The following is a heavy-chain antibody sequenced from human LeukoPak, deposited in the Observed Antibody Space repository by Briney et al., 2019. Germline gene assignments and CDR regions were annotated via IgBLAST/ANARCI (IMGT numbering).Heavy chain of an antibody. V-gene: IGHV3-7*01. D-gene: IGHD5-12*01. CDR2: IKQDGSEK. J-gene: IGHJ6*04. CDR3: ARGHIGMDV. CDR1: GFTFSSWW. Sequence: GVSLRLSCAVSGFTFSSWWMTWVRQAPGKGLEWVANIKQDGSEKNYVDSVKGRFTISRDNAKNSLDLQMNRLRAEDTAVYYCARGHIGMDVWGKGTTVTVSS.